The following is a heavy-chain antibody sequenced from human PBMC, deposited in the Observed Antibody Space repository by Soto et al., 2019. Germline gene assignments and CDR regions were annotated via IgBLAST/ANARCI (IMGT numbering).Heavy chain of an antibody. CDR1: GYSFTNYW. CDR3: ARHNRYSSTWFEGWFDP. J-gene: IGHJ5*02. D-gene: IGHD6-13*01. Sequence: GESLKICCQGSGYSFTNYWVGWVRQIPGRGLEWMGIIHPGDSDTRYSPFFQGQVTISADKSISTAYLQWSSLKASDTAMYYCARHNRYSSTWFEGWFDPWGQGTLVTVSS. V-gene: IGHV5-51*01. CDR2: IHPGDSDT.